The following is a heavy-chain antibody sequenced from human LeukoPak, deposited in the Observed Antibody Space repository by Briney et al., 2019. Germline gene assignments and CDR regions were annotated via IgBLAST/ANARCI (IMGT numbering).Heavy chain of an antibody. D-gene: IGHD4-23*01. Sequence: SETLSLTCTVSGGSVSSSSYYWGWIRQPPGKGLEWIGSIYYSGSTYYNPSLKSRVTISVDTSKNQFSLKLSSVTAADTAVYYCARSLLRWYTDYWGQRTLVTVSS. CDR2: IYYSGST. CDR1: GGSVSSSSYY. J-gene: IGHJ4*02. V-gene: IGHV4-39*01. CDR3: ARSLLRWYTDY.